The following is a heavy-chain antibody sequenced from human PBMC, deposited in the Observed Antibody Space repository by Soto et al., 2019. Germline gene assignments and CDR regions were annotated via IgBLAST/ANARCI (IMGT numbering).Heavy chain of an antibody. CDR2: ISYSGST. CDR3: ARGWGEAFDY. Sequence: QVQLQESGPGLVKPSETLSLTCTVSGGSISGYYWSWIRQPPGKGLEWIGYISYSGSTNYNPSLKSRLTRSLDTSKNQFSLKLSSVTAADTAVYYCARGWGEAFDYWGQGTLVTVSS. D-gene: IGHD3-16*01. CDR1: GGSISGYY. J-gene: IGHJ4*02. V-gene: IGHV4-59*01.